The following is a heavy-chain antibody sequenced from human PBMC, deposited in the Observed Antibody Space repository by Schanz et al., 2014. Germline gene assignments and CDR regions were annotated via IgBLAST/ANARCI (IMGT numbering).Heavy chain of an antibody. CDR2: VFPNGIT. CDR1: GGSIRSGTYY. J-gene: IGHJ2*01. D-gene: IGHD1-1*01. CDR3: ARDTTWRLDL. V-gene: IGHV4-61*02. Sequence: QVQLQESGPGLVKPSQTLSLTCTVSGGSIRSGTYYWSWIRQPAGKALEWVGRVFPNGITNYNPSLKSQSPISLATSKTQFSLTLTSLTAADTAVYYCARDTTWRLDLSGRGALVAVSS.